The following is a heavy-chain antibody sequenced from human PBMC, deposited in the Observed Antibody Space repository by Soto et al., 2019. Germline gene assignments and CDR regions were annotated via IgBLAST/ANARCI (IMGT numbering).Heavy chain of an antibody. Sequence: GGSLRLSCAASGFTFSSYWMSWVRQAPGKGLEWVANIKQDGSEKYYVDSVKGRFTISRDNAKNSLYLQMNSLRAEDTAVYYCARVRSEEWLLPYFDYWGQGTLVTVSS. CDR1: GFTFSSYW. J-gene: IGHJ4*02. V-gene: IGHV3-7*01. CDR3: ARVRSEEWLLPYFDY. D-gene: IGHD3-3*01. CDR2: IKQDGSEK.